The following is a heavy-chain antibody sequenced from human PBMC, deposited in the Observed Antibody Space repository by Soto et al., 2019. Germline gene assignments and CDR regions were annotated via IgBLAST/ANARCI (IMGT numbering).Heavy chain of an antibody. CDR3: ASSQIVVVEGAFDI. CDR1: GFTFSSYG. V-gene: IGHV3-33*01. CDR2: IWYDGSNK. J-gene: IGHJ3*02. D-gene: IGHD2-21*01. Sequence: QVQLVESGGGVVQPGRSLRLSRAASGFTFSSYGMHWVRQAPGKGLEWVAVIWYDGSNKYYADSVKGRFTISRDNSKNTLYLQMNSLRAEDTAVYCCASSQIVVVEGAFDIWGQGTMVTVSS.